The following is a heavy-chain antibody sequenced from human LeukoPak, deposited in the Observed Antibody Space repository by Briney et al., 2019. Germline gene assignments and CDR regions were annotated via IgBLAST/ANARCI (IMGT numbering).Heavy chain of an antibody. Sequence: GGSLRLSCAASGFTFSSYWMSWVRQAPGKGLEWVANIKQDGSEKYYVDSVKGRFTISRDNAKNSLYLQMNSLRAEDTAVYYCARERITMVRGGIHYYHYYGMDVWGQGTTVTVSS. J-gene: IGHJ6*02. D-gene: IGHD3-10*01. V-gene: IGHV3-7*01. CDR3: ARERITMVRGGIHYYHYYGMDV. CDR1: GFTFSSYW. CDR2: IKQDGSEK.